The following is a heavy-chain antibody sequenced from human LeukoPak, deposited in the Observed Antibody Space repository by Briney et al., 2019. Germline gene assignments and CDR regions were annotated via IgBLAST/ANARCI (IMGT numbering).Heavy chain of an antibody. D-gene: IGHD3-22*01. CDR1: GGTFSSHA. CDR2: IIPIFGIA. Sequence: ASVKVSCKASGGTFSSHAISWVRQAPGQGLEWMGRIIPIFGIANYAQKFQGRVTITADKSTSTAYMELSSLRSEDTAVYYCARSLSGYYDSSGYYDYWGQGTLVTVSS. J-gene: IGHJ4*02. V-gene: IGHV1-69*04. CDR3: ARSLSGYYDSSGYYDY.